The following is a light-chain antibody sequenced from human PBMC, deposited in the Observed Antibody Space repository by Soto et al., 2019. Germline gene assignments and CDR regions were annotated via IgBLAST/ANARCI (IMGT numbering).Light chain of an antibody. CDR1: SSDVGAYNY. Sequence: QSVLTQPASVSGSPGQPITISCTGTSSDVGAYNYVYWYQLHPGKAPKLMIYEVNNRPSGVSHRFSGSKSGNTASLTFSGLQPEDEADYYCSSYASSGAVVFGGGTKVTVL. J-gene: IGLJ3*02. CDR2: EVN. V-gene: IGLV2-14*01. CDR3: SSYASSGAVV.